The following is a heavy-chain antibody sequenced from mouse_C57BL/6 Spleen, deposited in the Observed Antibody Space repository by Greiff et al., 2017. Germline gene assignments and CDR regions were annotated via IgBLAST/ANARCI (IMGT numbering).Heavy chain of an antibody. CDR2: ILPGSGST. D-gene: IGHD5-1-1*01. CDR3: ARGGYPIPYRGYFDY. J-gene: IGHJ2*01. Sequence: QVQLQQSGAELMKPGASVKLSCKATGYTFTGYWIEWVKQRPGHGLEWIGEILPGSGSTDYNEKFKGKATFTADTSSNTAYMQLSSLTTEDSAIYYCARGGYPIPYRGYFDYWGQGTTLTVSS. CDR1: GYTFTGYW. V-gene: IGHV1-9*01.